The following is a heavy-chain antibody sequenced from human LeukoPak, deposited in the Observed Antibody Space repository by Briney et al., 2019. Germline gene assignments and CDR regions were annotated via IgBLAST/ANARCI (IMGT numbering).Heavy chain of an antibody. Sequence: SVKVSCKASGGTFSSYAISWVRQAPGQGLEWLGGIIPIFGTAIYAQKFQGRVTINTDESTSTAYMELSSLRSEDTAVYYCGSGYYDSSGYRDAFDIWGQGTMVTVSS. D-gene: IGHD3-22*01. CDR3: GSGYYDSSGYRDAFDI. CDR1: GGTFSSYA. V-gene: IGHV1-69*05. J-gene: IGHJ3*02. CDR2: IIPIFGTA.